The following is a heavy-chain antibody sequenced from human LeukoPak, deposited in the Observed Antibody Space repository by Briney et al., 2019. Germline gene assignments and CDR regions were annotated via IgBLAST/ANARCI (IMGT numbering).Heavy chain of an antibody. Sequence: GASVKVSCKASGYTFINHAISWLRQAPGQGLEWMGWISTYNGDTKYPEKLQGRVTMTRDMSTSTDYMELSSLRSEDTAVYYCARDNSVEDTAWWFDPWGQGTLVTVSS. D-gene: IGHD4-23*01. CDR1: GYTFINHA. CDR2: ISTYNGDT. V-gene: IGHV1-18*01. CDR3: ARDNSVEDTAWWFDP. J-gene: IGHJ5*02.